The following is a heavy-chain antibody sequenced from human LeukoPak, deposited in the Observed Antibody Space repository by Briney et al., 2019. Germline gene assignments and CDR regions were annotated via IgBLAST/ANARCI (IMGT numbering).Heavy chain of an antibody. J-gene: IGHJ4*02. V-gene: IGHV4-34*01. CDR3: ARGRGFWSGYYQRPTSHDY. D-gene: IGHD3-3*01. CDR2: INHSGST. Sequence: SETLSLTCAVYGGSFSGYYWSWIRQPPGKGLEWIGEINHSGSTNYNPSLKSRVTISVDTSKNQFSLKLSSVTAADTAVYYCARGRGFWSGYYQRPTSHDYWGQGTLVTVSS. CDR1: GGSFSGYY.